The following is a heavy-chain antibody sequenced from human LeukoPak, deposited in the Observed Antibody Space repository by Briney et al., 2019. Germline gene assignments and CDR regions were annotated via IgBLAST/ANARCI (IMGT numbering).Heavy chain of an antibody. Sequence: ASVKVSCKASGYTFTSYGISWVRQAPGQGLEWMGWISAYNGNTNYAQKLQGRVTMTTDTSTSTAYMELRSLRSDDTAVYYCATLYCSSTSCSAFDIWGQGTMVTVSS. D-gene: IGHD2-2*01. CDR2: ISAYNGNT. V-gene: IGHV1-18*01. J-gene: IGHJ3*02. CDR1: GYTFTSYG. CDR3: ATLYCSSTSCSAFDI.